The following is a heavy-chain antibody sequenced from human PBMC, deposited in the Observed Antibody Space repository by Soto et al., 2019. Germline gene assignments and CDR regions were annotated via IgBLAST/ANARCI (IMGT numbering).Heavy chain of an antibody. CDR1: GFTFDSYA. CDR2: ISGSADGT. J-gene: IGHJ3*01. D-gene: IGHD3-3*01. V-gene: IGHV3-23*01. CDR3: AKDTVGGYSFWICYYSDGLDV. Sequence: EVKLLESGGGLAQPGGSLRLSCVGSGFTFDSYAISWVRQAPGARLQWIAAISGSADGTDYAHSVRGRFTISRDNAKTTVHLQMDSLRVEGTAVYFCAKDTVGGYSFWICYYSDGLDVWGQGTLVTVS.